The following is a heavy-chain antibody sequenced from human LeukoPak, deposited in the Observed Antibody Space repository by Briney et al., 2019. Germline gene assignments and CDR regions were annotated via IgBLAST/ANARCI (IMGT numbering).Heavy chain of an antibody. CDR2: ISSSSSTI. CDR3: ARDLPVTDYYGMDV. J-gene: IGHJ6*02. Sequence: GGSLRLSCAASGFTFSSYSMNWVRQAPGKGLEWVSYISSSSSTIYYADSVKGRFTISRDNAKNSLYLQMNSLRAEDTAVYYCARDLPVTDYYGMDVWGQGTTVTVSS. D-gene: IGHD4-17*01. V-gene: IGHV3-48*01. CDR1: GFTFSSYS.